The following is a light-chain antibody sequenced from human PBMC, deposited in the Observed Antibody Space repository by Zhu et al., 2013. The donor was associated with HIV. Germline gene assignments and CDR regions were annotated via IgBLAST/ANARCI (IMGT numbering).Light chain of an antibody. CDR1: QSVSIN. CDR3: QQYDRSPLT. J-gene: IGKJ4*01. CDR2: GAS. V-gene: IGKV3-20*01. Sequence: EIVLTQSPRTLSLSPGERASLSCRASQSVSINLAWYQQKPGQPPRLLIYGASNRATGIPDRFSGSGSGTDFTLTISRLEPEDFAVYYCQQYDRSPLTFGGGTKVEIK.